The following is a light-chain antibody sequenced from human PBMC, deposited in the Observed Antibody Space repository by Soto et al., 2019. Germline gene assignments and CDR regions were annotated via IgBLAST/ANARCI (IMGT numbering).Light chain of an antibody. Sequence: QSALTQPASVSGSPGQSITISCTGTGSDVGGYNYVSWYQQHPGKAPKLMIYDVSNRHSGVSNRFSGSKSGNTASLTISGLQAEDEADYYCSSYTSSSTPLFGGGTKLTVL. CDR1: GSDVGGYNY. CDR2: DVS. V-gene: IGLV2-14*01. J-gene: IGLJ2*01. CDR3: SSYTSSSTPL.